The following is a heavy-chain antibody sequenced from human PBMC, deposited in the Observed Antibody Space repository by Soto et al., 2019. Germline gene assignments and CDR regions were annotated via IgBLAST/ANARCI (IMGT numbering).Heavy chain of an antibody. CDR3: ARRRASDYGGNHHPYYFDR. J-gene: IGHJ4*02. CDR1: GGSIITDNYF. CDR2: ISYSGRT. V-gene: IGHV4-39*01. D-gene: IGHD4-17*01. Sequence: LETLSLTCTVSGGSIITDNYFWVWIRQSPRRGLELIGSISYSGRTYDNPSLQSRVTISIDASKNQFSLKLTSVTTADTAVYYCARRRASDYGGNHHPYYFDRWGQGALVTVSS.